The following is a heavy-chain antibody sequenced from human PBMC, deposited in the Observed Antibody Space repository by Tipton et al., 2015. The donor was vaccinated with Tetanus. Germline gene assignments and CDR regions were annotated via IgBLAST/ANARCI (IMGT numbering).Heavy chain of an antibody. CDR2: INPNNGAA. J-gene: IGHJ4*02. Sequence: QLVQSGAEVKKPGASVKVSCKASGYSLTDYYIHWVRQAPGQGLEWMGWINPNNGAAVYAQKFQPWVPMTRDTSINTAYMELSSLRSDDTAVYYCAREEVAIKYYFQYWGQGTLVTVSS. CDR3: AREEVAIKYYFQY. D-gene: IGHD5-24*01. CDR1: GYSLTDYY. V-gene: IGHV1-2*04.